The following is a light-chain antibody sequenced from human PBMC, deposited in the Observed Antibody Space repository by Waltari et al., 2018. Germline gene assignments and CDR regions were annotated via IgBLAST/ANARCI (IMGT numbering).Light chain of an antibody. Sequence: SYVLTQPPSVSVAPGETARITCGGNNIGTKSVHWYQQKPGQALVLVISYVSDRRSGSPEGVSGSHSWNTANLTISRVEAGDEAEYFCQVWDANNDPGVFGTGTEVTVL. CDR3: QVWDANNDPGV. CDR1: NIGTKS. J-gene: IGLJ1*01. V-gene: IGLV3-21*04. CDR2: YVS.